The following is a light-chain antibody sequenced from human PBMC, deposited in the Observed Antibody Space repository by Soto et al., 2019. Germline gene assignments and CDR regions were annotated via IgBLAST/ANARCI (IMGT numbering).Light chain of an antibody. J-gene: IGLJ3*02. V-gene: IGLV1-40*01. CDR2: GNS. CDR1: SSNIGAGYD. CDR3: LSYDSSLTGFV. Sequence: QSVLTQPPSVSGAPGQRVTISCTGSSSNIGAGYDVHWYQQLPGTAPKLLIYGNSNRPSGVPDRFSGSKSGTSASLDITGLQSEYEADYYCLSYDSSLTGFVFCGGTKLTVL.